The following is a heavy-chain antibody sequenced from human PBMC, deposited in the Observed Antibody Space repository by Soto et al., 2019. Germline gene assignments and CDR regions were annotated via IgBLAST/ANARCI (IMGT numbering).Heavy chain of an antibody. CDR2: INTDGSRI. J-gene: IGHJ4*02. D-gene: IGHD2-15*01. CDR3: ARERLSGGSLDY. V-gene: IGHV3-74*01. CDR1: GFTFSSYW. Sequence: GGSLRLSCAASGFTFSSYWMFWVRQAPGKGLVWVSRINTDGSRITYADSVKGRFTISRDNARNTLYLQMNSLGAEDTAVYYCARERLSGGSLDYWGQGTLVTVSS.